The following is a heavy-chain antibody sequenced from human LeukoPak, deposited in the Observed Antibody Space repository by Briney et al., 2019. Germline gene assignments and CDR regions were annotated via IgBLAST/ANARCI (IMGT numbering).Heavy chain of an antibody. V-gene: IGHV1-69*04. D-gene: IGHD1-7*01. J-gene: IGHJ5*02. Sequence: SVKVSCKTSAGTFSNYVINWVRQATGQGLEWMGRIIPIFGVTKYAQKFQGRVTITADTPTSTGYMGLSSLRSEATAVYYCATQHKLELRLSKWFDPWGQGTLVTVSS. CDR3: ATQHKLELRLSKWFDP. CDR1: AGTFSNYV. CDR2: IIPIFGVT.